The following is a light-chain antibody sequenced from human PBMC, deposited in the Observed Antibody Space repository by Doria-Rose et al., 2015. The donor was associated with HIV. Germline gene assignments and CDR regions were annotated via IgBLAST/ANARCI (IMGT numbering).Light chain of an antibody. CDR1: QSFSSTY. CDR3: HQYGTSWT. V-gene: IGKV3-20*01. J-gene: IGKJ1*01. Sequence: TQSPGTLSLSPGERATLSCRASQSFSSTYLAWYQRKPGQAHSLLIYDGSTRATGIPDRFSASGYGTDFTLTINRLEPEDFALYYCHQYGTSWTFGQGTKVEI. CDR2: DGS.